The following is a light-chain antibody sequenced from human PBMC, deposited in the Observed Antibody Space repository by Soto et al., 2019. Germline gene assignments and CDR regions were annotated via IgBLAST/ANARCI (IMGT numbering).Light chain of an antibody. V-gene: IGLV4-69*01. Sequence: QLVLTQSPSASASLGASVKLTCTLSSGHSSYAIAWHQQQPEKGPRYLMKLNSDGSHSKGDGIPDRFSGSSSGAERYLTSSGLQSEDEADYYCQTWGTGIQGVFGGGTKVTVL. J-gene: IGLJ3*02. CDR1: SGHSSYA. CDR2: LNSDGSH. CDR3: QTWGTGIQGV.